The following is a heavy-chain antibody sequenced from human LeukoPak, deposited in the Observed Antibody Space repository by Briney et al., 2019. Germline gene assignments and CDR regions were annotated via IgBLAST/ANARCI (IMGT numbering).Heavy chain of an antibody. Sequence: GGSLRLSCAASGFTFSTYSMNWVRQAPGKGLEWVSSISSSSSYIYYADSVKGRFTISRDNAKNSLYLQMNSLRAEDTAVYYCARHKYCSSTSCYPYWGQGTLVTVSS. D-gene: IGHD2-2*01. J-gene: IGHJ4*02. V-gene: IGHV3-21*01. CDR3: ARHKYCSSTSCYPY. CDR1: GFTFSTYS. CDR2: ISSSSSYI.